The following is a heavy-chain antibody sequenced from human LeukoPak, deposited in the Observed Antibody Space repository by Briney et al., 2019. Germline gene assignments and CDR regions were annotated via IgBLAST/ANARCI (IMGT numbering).Heavy chain of an antibody. D-gene: IGHD6-19*01. CDR2: IWSDGSAK. CDR3: VRVRSVSSAWRAFDI. CDR1: GFTFSSYG. Sequence: GWSLRLSCAASGFTFSSYGMHWVRQAPGKGLEWVAVIWSDGSAKYYADSVTGRVTISRDNSKNTLYLQIYSLRADDTAVYYCVRVRSVSSAWRAFDIWGQGTMVIVSS. J-gene: IGHJ3*02. V-gene: IGHV3-33*01.